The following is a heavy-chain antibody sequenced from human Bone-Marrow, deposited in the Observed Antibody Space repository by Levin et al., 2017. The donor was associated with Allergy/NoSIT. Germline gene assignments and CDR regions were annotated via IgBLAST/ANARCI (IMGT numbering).Heavy chain of an antibody. J-gene: IGHJ4*02. CDR2: ITWNRGKK. CDR1: GFNVDDYA. D-gene: IGHD5-24*01. Sequence: SLKISCAVSGFNVDDYAMHWVRQAPGKGLEWVSGITWNRGKKDYADSAKGRFTITRDNAKNSLYLQMNSLRTEDTALYYCAKDISGDGSNFDHWGQGTLVTVSS. V-gene: IGHV3-9*01. CDR3: AKDISGDGSNFDH.